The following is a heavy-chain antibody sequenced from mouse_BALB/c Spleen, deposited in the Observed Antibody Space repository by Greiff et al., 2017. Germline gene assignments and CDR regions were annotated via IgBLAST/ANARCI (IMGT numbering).Heavy chain of an antibody. V-gene: IGHV3-6*02. CDR1: GYSITSGYY. CDR2: ISYDGSN. D-gene: IGHD2-14*01. Sequence: EVKLQESGPGLVKPSQSLSLTCSVTGYSITSGYYWNWIRQFPGNKLEWMGYISYDGSNNYNPSLKNRISITRDTSKNQFFLKLNSVTTEDTATYYCARRYALFDYWGQGTTLTVSS. J-gene: IGHJ2*01. CDR3: ARRYALFDY.